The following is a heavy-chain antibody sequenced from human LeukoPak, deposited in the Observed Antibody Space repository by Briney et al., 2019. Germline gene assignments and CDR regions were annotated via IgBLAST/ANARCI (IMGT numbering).Heavy chain of an antibody. CDR2: IYYSGST. CDR1: GGSISSSNYF. J-gene: IGHJ4*02. CDR3: ARLSSSWILDY. D-gene: IGHD6-13*01. V-gene: IGHV4-39*01. Sequence: SETLSLTCTVSGGSISSSNYFWGWIRQPPGKGLEWIGSIYYSGSTYYNPSLKSRVTISVDTSKDQFSLNLNSVTAADTAVYYCARLSSSWILDYWGQGTLVTVSS.